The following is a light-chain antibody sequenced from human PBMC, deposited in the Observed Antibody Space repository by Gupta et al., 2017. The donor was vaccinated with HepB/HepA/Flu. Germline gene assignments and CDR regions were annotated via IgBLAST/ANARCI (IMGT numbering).Light chain of an antibody. Sequence: QSVVTQPPSASGTPGQRVTISCSGSSSNIGTNYVYWYQQLPGTAPKLLIYRNNLRPSGVPDRFSGSKSGTSASLAISALRSEDEADYYCATWDDTLWVFGGGTRLTVL. CDR3: ATWDDTLWV. CDR2: RNN. CDR1: SSNIGTNY. V-gene: IGLV1-47*01. J-gene: IGLJ3*02.